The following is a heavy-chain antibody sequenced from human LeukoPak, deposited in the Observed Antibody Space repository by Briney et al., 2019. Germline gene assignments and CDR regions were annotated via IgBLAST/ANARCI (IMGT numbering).Heavy chain of an antibody. Sequence: GGALRLSCAASGFTFSNSALSWVRQAPGKGLEGVSDISGSGGSTYYADSVKGRFTISRDNAKNSLYLQMNSLRAEDTAVYYCAREHLQYSSGWRENWFDPWGQGTLVTVSS. CDR2: ISGSGGST. D-gene: IGHD6-19*01. V-gene: IGHV3-23*01. J-gene: IGHJ5*02. CDR3: AREHLQYSSGWRENWFDP. CDR1: GFTFSNSA.